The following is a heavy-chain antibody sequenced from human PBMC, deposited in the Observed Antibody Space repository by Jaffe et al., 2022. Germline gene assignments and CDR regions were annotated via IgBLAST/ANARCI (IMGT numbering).Heavy chain of an antibody. CDR2: VSDSGDTT. D-gene: IGHD3-10*01. J-gene: IGHJ4*02. V-gene: IGHV3-23*01. Sequence: EVQLLDSGGGLVQPGGSLRLSCAASGFTFSSYAMAWVRQAPGKGLEWVSAVSDSGDTTYYAGSVKGRFSISRDNSKNTLYLQMSSLRAEDTAVYYCAKQVRGGYFDYWGQGTLVTVSS. CDR1: GFTFSSYA. CDR3: AKQVRGGYFDY.